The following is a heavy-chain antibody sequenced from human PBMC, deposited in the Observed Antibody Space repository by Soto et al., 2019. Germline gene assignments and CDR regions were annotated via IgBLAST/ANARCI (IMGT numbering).Heavy chain of an antibody. CDR1: GGSISSSSYY. Sequence: SETLSLTCTASGGSISSSSYYWGWIRQPPGKGLEWIGSIYYSGSTYYNPSLKSRVTISVDTSKNQFSLKLSSVTAADTAVYYCARIAVAGTWVRWGRAFDFDYWGQGTLVTVSS. D-gene: IGHD6-19*01. V-gene: IGHV4-39*01. J-gene: IGHJ4*02. CDR3: ARIAVAGTWVRWGRAFDFDY. CDR2: IYYSGST.